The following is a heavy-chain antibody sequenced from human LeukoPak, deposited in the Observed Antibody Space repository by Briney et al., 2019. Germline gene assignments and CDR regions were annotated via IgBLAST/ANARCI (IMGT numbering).Heavy chain of an antibody. CDR2: INSDGSST. CDR1: GFTFSSYW. Sequence: GGSLRLSCAASGFTFSSYWMHWVRQVPGKGLVWVSRINSDGSSTIYADSVKGRFTISRDNAKNTLYLQMNSLRVEDTAVYYCARYSSVHFDYWGQGILVTVSS. J-gene: IGHJ4*02. D-gene: IGHD6-19*01. V-gene: IGHV3-74*01. CDR3: ARYSSVHFDY.